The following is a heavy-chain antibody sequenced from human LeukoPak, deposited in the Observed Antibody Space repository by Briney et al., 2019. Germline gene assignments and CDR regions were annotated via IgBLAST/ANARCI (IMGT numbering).Heavy chain of an antibody. CDR3: ARDRGSAGGFDF. Sequence: SETLSLTCTVSGGSISGYYWSWIRQPPGKGLEWIAFVSHSGSTNYTPSLNNRVTISRDTSKIQLSLKMSSVTAADTAVYYCARDRGSAGGFDFWGQGALVTVSS. CDR2: VSHSGST. CDR1: GGSISGYY. D-gene: IGHD6-13*01. V-gene: IGHV4-59*01. J-gene: IGHJ4*02.